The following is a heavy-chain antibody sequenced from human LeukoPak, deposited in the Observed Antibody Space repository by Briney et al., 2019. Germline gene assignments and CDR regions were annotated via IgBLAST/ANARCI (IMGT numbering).Heavy chain of an antibody. CDR3: ARHRSSSSKVNFDY. J-gene: IGHJ4*02. CDR1: GYSFTSYW. Sequence: GESLKISCKGSGYSFTSYWIGWVRQMPGKGLEWMGIIYPGDSDTRYSPSFQGQVTISADKSINAAYLQWSSLKASDTAMYYCARHRSSSSKVNFDYWGQGTLVTVSS. D-gene: IGHD6-13*01. V-gene: IGHV5-51*01. CDR2: IYPGDSDT.